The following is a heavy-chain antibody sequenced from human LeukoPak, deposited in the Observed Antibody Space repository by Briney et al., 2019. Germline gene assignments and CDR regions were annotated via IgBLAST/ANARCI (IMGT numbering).Heavy chain of an antibody. D-gene: IGHD3-9*01. Sequence: PGRSLRLSCAASGFTFSSYGMHWVRQAPGKGLEWVAVISYDGSNKYYADSVKGRFTISRDNSKNTLYLQMNSLRAEDTAVYYCAKELRYFDWLPPLDYWGQGTLVTVSS. CDR1: GFTFSSYG. CDR2: ISYDGSNK. V-gene: IGHV3-30*18. CDR3: AKELRYFDWLPPLDY. J-gene: IGHJ4*02.